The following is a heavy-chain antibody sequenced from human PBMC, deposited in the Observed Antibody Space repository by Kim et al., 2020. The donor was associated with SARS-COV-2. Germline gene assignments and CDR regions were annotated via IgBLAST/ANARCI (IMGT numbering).Heavy chain of an antibody. D-gene: IGHD3-3*01. CDR2: ISGSGGST. CDR1: GFTFSSYA. Sequence: GGSLRLSCAASGFTFSSYAMSWVRQAPGKGLEWVSAISGSGGSTYYADSVKGRFTISRDNSKNTLYLQMNSLRAEDTAVYYCAKGESDFWSGYYFDYWGQGTLVTVSS. V-gene: IGHV3-23*01. CDR3: AKGESDFWSGYYFDY. J-gene: IGHJ4*02.